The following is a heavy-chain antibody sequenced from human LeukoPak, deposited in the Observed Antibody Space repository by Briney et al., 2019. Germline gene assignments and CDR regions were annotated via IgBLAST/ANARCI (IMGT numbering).Heavy chain of an antibody. J-gene: IGHJ3*02. CDR1: GFPFSRYD. CDR2: IGTVGDP. Sequence: GGSLSLSCAASGFPFSRYDMHWVRQATGKGLEWVSAIGTVGDPYYPGSVKGRFTISRENAKNSLYLQMNSLSAGDPAVYYCARGFLGDAFDIWGQGTMVTVSS. CDR3: ARGFLGDAFDI. D-gene: IGHD3-3*01. V-gene: IGHV3-13*05.